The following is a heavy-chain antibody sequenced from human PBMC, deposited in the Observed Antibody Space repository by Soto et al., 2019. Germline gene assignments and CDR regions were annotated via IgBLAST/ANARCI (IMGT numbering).Heavy chain of an antibody. J-gene: IGHJ4*02. CDR1: GFSFSNYG. Sequence: EVQLLESGGGLVQPGGSLRLSCAASGFSFSNYGMNWVRQAPGKGLEWVSSVSAGGGTTFYADSVKGRFTISRDNSKNTLYLQMNSLRAEDTAVYYCATRLPGAGCFDYWGQGTLVTVSS. CDR2: VSAGGGTT. CDR3: ATRLPGAGCFDY. D-gene: IGHD7-27*01. V-gene: IGHV3-23*01.